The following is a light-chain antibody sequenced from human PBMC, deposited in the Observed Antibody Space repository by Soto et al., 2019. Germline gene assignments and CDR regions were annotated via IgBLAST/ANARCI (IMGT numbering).Light chain of an antibody. J-gene: IGKJ5*01. CDR3: QHFGGTTFT. CDR2: GAS. CDR1: QSVSSSY. V-gene: IGKV3-20*01. Sequence: EIVMTQPPATLSVSPGEGATLSCRASQSVSSSYIAGYQQRPGQTPSLLIYGASTRATGIPDRFSGSGSGTHFTLTISRLEPGDFAVYYCQHFGGTTFTFGQGTRLEIK.